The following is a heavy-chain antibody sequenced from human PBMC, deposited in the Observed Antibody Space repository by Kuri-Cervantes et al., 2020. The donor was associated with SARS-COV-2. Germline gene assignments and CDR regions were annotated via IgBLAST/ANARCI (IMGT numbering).Heavy chain of an antibody. D-gene: IGHD4-11*01. Sequence: GGSLRLSCAASGFTINNAWMSWVRQAPGKGLEWVAVISYDGSNKYYADSVKGRFTISRDNSKNTLYLQMNSLRAEDTAVYYCAKIMTTVTTNDYWGQGTLVTVSS. J-gene: IGHJ4*02. CDR2: ISYDGSNK. V-gene: IGHV3-30*18. CDR1: GFTINNAW. CDR3: AKIMTTVTTNDY.